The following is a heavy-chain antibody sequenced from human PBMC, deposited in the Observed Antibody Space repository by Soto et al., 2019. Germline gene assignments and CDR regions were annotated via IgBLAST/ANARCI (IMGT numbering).Heavy chain of an antibody. CDR2: IYYSGST. CDR3: ARARYDSSGYYYFDY. CDR1: GGSISGYY. Sequence: LSLTCTVSGGSISGYYWSWIRQPPGKGLEWIGYIYYSGSTIYNPSLKSRVTISVDTSKNQFSLKLSSVTAADTAVYYCARARYDSSGYYYFDYWGQGTLVTVSS. J-gene: IGHJ4*02. V-gene: IGHV4-59*01. D-gene: IGHD3-22*01.